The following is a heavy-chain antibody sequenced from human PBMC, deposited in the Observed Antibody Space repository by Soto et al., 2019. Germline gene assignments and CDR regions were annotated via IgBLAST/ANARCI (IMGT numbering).Heavy chain of an antibody. CDR3: ARTSRFKPGHLDY. J-gene: IGHJ4*02. D-gene: IGHD3-10*01. CDR1: GYWISSGNW. CDR2: IFYTVTT. V-gene: IGHV4-28*01. Sequence: SQTLPLTFAVPGYWISSGNWWCWIRQTPGKGLEWSGYIFYTVTTYYNLSLKSRVAMSVDTAKDQFSLKLSSVTPEDTAVYYCARTSRFKPGHLDYWAQGTLVTVCS.